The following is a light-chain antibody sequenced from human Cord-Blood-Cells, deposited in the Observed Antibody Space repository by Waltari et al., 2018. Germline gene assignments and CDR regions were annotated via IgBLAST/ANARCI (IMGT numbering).Light chain of an antibody. CDR1: QSISSY. Sequence: DIQLTQSLSSLSVSVGKRVTITCRASQSISSYLNWYQQKPGKAPKLLIYDASSLQRGVPSRFSGSGSGTDFTLTISSLQPEDFATYYCQQNYSTPYSFGQGTKLEIK. V-gene: IGKV1-39*01. CDR2: DAS. J-gene: IGKJ2*03. CDR3: QQNYSTPYS.